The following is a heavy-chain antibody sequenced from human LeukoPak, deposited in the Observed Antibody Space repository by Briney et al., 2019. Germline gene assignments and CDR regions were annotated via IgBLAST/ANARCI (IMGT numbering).Heavy chain of an antibody. CDR2: ISGFSMGPETT. V-gene: IGHV3-23*01. Sequence: GRSLRLSCAASGFTFRTYAMNWVRQAPGKGLEWVSSISGFSMGPETTHYADSVRGRFIISRDNSKNTLFLQMSSLRVEDTAVYYCARDSYFDYWGDVWGQGTTVTVSS. J-gene: IGHJ6*02. CDR3: ARDSYFDYWGDV. D-gene: IGHD3-3*01. CDR1: GFTFRTYA.